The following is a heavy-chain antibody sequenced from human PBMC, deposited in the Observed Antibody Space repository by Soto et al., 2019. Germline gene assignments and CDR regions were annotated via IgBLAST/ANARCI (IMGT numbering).Heavy chain of an antibody. D-gene: IGHD3-10*01. CDR2: ISAYNCNT. V-gene: IGHV1-18*01. CDR1: GYTFTSYG. Sequence: ASVKVSCKASGYTFTSYGISWVRQAPGQGLEWMGWISAYNCNTNYAQKLQGRVTMTTDTSTSTAYMELRSLRSDDTAVYYCARYSLVRGVLTPDPTYCCYCGMDVWGEGTTVTVS. J-gene: IGHJ6*02. CDR3: ARYSLVRGVLTPDPTYCCYCGMDV.